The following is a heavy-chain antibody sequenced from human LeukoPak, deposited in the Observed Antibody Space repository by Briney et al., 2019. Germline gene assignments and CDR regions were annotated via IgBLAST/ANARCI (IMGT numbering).Heavy chain of an antibody. D-gene: IGHD5-24*01. CDR2: IRSKAYGGTT. Sequence: GGALRLSCTASGFTFSDYAMSWVRQAPGKGLEWVGFIRSKAYGGTTEYAASVKGRFTISRDDSKSIAYLQMNSLKTEDTAVYYCTRASRDGYSLNFDYWGQGTLVTVSS. V-gene: IGHV3-49*04. CDR1: GFTFSDYA. J-gene: IGHJ4*02. CDR3: TRASRDGYSLNFDY.